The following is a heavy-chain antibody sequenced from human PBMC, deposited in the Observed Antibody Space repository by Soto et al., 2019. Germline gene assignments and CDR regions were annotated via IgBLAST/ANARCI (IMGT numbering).Heavy chain of an antibody. D-gene: IGHD5-12*01. V-gene: IGHV2-5*02. Sequence: SGPTLVNPTQTLTLTCTFSGFSLSTSGVGVGWIRQPPGKALEWLALIYWDDDKRYSPSLKSRLTITKDTSKNQVVLTMTNMDPVDTATYYCAHRQTRGVVATPHGGPHYVHWGQGTLVT. CDR2: IYWDDDK. CDR1: GFSLSTSGVG. CDR3: AHRQTRGVVATPHGGPHYVH. J-gene: IGHJ4*02.